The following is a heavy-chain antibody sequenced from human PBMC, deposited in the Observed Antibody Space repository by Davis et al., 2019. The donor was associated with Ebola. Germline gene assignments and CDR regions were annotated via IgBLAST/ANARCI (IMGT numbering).Heavy chain of an antibody. CDR3: ARDQQLPPVHYYYGMDV. V-gene: IGHV3-23*01. J-gene: IGHJ6*04. CDR1: VITFSSYA. CDR2: ISGSGGST. D-gene: IGHD6-13*01. Sequence: GESLKISCTDSVITFSSYAMTWVRQAPGKGLEWVSAISGSGGSTYYADSVKGRFTISRDNSKKTLYLQMNSLRAEDTAVYYCARDQQLPPVHYYYGMDVWGKGTTVTVSS.